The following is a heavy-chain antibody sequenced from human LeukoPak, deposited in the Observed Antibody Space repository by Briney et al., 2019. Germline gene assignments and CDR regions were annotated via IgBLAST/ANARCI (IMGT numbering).Heavy chain of an antibody. CDR3: ARGRYSSSWSGFDY. D-gene: IGHD6-13*01. CDR1: GFSLSTSGMC. V-gene: IGHV2-70*11. CDR2: IDWDDDK. J-gene: IGHJ4*02. Sequence: SGPTLVNPTQTLTLTCTFSGFSLSTSGMCVSWIRQPPGKALEWLARIDWDDDKYYSTSLKARLTISKDTSKNQVVLTMTNMDPVDTATYYCARGRYSSSWSGFDYWGQGTLVTVSS.